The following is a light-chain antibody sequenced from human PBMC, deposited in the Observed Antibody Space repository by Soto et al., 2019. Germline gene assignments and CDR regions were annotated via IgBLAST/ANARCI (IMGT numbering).Light chain of an antibody. Sequence: EIVMTQSPATLSVSPGERATLSCRASQSVSSDLAWYHQKPGQAPRLLIYGASTRATGIPARFSGSGSGTEFTLTINSLQSEDFAVYYCRQRSNWPLLTFGGGTKVDIK. J-gene: IGKJ4*01. CDR3: RQRSNWPLLT. CDR2: GAS. CDR1: QSVSSD. V-gene: IGKV3-15*01.